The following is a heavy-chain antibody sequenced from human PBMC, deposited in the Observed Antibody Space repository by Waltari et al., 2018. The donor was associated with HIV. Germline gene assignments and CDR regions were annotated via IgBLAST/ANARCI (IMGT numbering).Heavy chain of an antibody. Sequence: EVQLVESGGGLVQPGGSLRLSCAASGFTFSSYWMSWVRQAPGKGMEWVANRKQDGSEKYYVDSVKGRFTISRDNAKNSLYLQMNSLRVEDTAVYYCARPIGRGQDYWGQGTLVTVSS. CDR3: ARPIGRGQDY. V-gene: IGHV3-7*01. CDR1: GFTFSSYW. CDR2: RKQDGSEK. J-gene: IGHJ4*02.